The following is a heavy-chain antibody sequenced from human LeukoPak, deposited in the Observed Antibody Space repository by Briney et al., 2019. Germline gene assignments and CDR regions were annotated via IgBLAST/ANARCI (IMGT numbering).Heavy chain of an antibody. CDR3: ARGLPDTSSSFIVYFYYYMDV. CDR1: GYTFTSYD. Sequence: RASVKVSCKASGYTFTSYDINWVRQATGQGLEWMGWMNPNSGNTGYAQKFQGRVTMTGDASVSTAYMELSSLRSEDTAVYYCARGLPDTSSSFIVYFYYYMDVWGKGTTVTVSS. J-gene: IGHJ6*03. D-gene: IGHD6-6*01. V-gene: IGHV1-8*01. CDR2: MNPNSGNT.